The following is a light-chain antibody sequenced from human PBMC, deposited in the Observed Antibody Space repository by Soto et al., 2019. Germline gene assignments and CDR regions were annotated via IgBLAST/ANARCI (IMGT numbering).Light chain of an antibody. CDR2: GAS. CDR3: QQYGRSPWT. Sequence: EIVLTQSPDTLSLSPGDRATVSCRASQTVGASYVAWYQHRPGQAPKFLMYGASTRETGIPDRFSGSGSGTEFTLTIDSLEPEDFGLYYCQQYGRSPWTFGQGTRVEI. CDR1: QTVGASY. J-gene: IGKJ1*01. V-gene: IGKV3-20*01.